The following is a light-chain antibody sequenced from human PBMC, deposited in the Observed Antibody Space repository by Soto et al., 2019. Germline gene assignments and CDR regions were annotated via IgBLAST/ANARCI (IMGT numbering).Light chain of an antibody. CDR3: QQYYSTPLT. CDR2: WAS. V-gene: IGKV4-1*01. Sequence: DIVMTQCPDSLAVSLGERPTINCKSSQSVLYSSDHKNYLAWYQQKPGQPPQVLIYWASTRKSGVPYRFSGSGSGTDFTPTISSLQTDDVAVDDSQQYYSTPLTFGRGTKV. J-gene: IGKJ4*02. CDR1: QSVLYSSDHKNY.